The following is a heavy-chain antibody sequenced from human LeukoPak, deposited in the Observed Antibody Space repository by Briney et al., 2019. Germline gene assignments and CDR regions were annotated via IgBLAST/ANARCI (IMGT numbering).Heavy chain of an antibody. CDR1: GFTFSTYW. J-gene: IGHJ4*02. Sequence: AGSLRLSCVASGFTFSTYWMSWVRQAPGKGLEWVANLKYDGSDKYYVDSVKGRFTISRDNAKNTLYLQMNSLRAEDTAVYYCVREGDGSGYYSISLVYWGQGTLVSVSS. CDR3: VREGDGSGYYSISLVY. CDR2: LKYDGSDK. V-gene: IGHV3-7*01. D-gene: IGHD3-22*01.